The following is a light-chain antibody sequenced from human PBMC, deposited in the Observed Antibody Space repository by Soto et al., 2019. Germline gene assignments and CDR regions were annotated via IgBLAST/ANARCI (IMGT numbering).Light chain of an antibody. CDR2: GAS. Sequence: EIVMTQSPATLSVSPGERATLPCRASQTVGSDLVWYQQKPGHPPRVLIYGASTRATGIPARFSGSGSGTEFTLTISSLQSEDFAVYYCQQYYNWPTFGQGTKVDIK. V-gene: IGKV3-15*01. CDR1: QTVGSD. J-gene: IGKJ1*01. CDR3: QQYYNWPT.